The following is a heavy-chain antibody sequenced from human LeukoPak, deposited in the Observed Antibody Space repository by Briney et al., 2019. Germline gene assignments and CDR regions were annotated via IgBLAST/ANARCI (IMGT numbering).Heavy chain of an antibody. D-gene: IGHD3-22*01. J-gene: IGHJ4*02. CDR2: INWNGGST. CDR3: ARDSSGYFNFDY. CDR1: GFTSDDYG. Sequence: GGSLRLSCAASGFTSDDYGMSWVRQAPGKGLEWVSGINWNGGSTGYADSVKGRFTISRDNAKNSLYLQMNSLRAEDTALYYCARDSSGYFNFDYWGQGTLVTVSS. V-gene: IGHV3-20*04.